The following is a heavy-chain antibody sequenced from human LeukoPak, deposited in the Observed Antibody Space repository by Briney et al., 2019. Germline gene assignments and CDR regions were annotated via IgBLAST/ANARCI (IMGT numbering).Heavy chain of an antibody. CDR2: VSYDGSNI. CDR1: GFTFSSYA. V-gene: IGHV3-30*01. Sequence: GGALRLSCAASGFTFSSYAMHWVRQAPREGPEWGAVVSYDGSNIYYADSVKGRLTISRDNSKTTLYLQMNSLRAEDTAVYYCARDRAGMVVVVPAAILDYWGQGTLVTVSS. J-gene: IGHJ4*02. D-gene: IGHD2-2*01. CDR3: ARDRAGMVVVVPAAILDY.